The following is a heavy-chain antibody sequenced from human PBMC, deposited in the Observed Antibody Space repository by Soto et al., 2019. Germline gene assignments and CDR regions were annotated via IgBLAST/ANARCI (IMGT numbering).Heavy chain of an antibody. Sequence: QVQLQESGPGLVKPSQTLSLTCTVSGGSINSGGYYWNWIRQHPGRALEWMGYLYYTGSTYYNPCLKSRITFSIDTSRNQFSLKVNSVTAADTAVYYCARATPSVATLGYGMDVWGQGTTVVVSS. CDR1: GGSINSGGYY. CDR3: ARATPSVATLGYGMDV. CDR2: LYYTGST. V-gene: IGHV4-31*03. D-gene: IGHD5-12*01. J-gene: IGHJ6*02.